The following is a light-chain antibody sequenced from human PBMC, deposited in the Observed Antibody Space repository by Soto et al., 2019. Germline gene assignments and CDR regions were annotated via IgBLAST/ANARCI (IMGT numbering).Light chain of an antibody. Sequence: EIVLTQSPGTLSLSPGERATLSCRASQSVSSSYLAWYQQKPGQAPRLLIYSASSRATGIPDRFSGSGSGTDFTLNISRLEPEDFAVYYCQQHGSSPHTFGQGTKLEIK. CDR1: QSVSSSY. V-gene: IGKV3-20*01. J-gene: IGKJ2*01. CDR2: SAS. CDR3: QQHGSSPHT.